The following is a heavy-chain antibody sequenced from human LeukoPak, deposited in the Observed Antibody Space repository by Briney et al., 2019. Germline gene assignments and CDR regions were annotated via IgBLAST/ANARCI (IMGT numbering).Heavy chain of an antibody. CDR3: VREIVATRLDS. V-gene: IGHV3-7*01. D-gene: IGHD5-12*01. CDR1: GFIFRSYW. J-gene: IGHJ4*02. CDR2: IKQDGSEK. Sequence: GGSLRLPYAASGFIFRSYWMSWVRQAPGKGLEWVANIKQDGSEKHYVDSVKGRFTISRDNANNSLYLQMNSLRAEDTAVYYCVREIVATRLDSWGQGTLVTVSS.